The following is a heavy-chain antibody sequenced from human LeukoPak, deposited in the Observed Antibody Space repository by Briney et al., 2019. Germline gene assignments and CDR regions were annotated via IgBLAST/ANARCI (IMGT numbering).Heavy chain of an antibody. CDR3: ARRVRSYYDSSGTFDY. CDR1: GGSISSSSYY. CDR2: IYYSGST. D-gene: IGHD3-22*01. V-gene: IGHV4-39*01. J-gene: IGHJ4*02. Sequence: PSETLSLTCTVSGGSISSSSYYWGWIRQPPGKGLEWTGSIYYSGSTYYNPSLKSRVTISVDTSKNQFSLKLSSVTAADTAVYYCARRVRSYYDSSGTFDYWGQGTLVTVSS.